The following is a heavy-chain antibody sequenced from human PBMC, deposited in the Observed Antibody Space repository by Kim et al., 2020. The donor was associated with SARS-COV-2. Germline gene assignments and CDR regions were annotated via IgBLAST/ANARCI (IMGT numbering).Heavy chain of an antibody. CDR2: IYYSGST. CDR3: ARGFHSGYAK. V-gene: IGHV4-31*03. J-gene: IGHJ4*02. D-gene: IGHD5-12*01. CDR1: GGSISSGGYY. Sequence: SETLSLTCTVSGGSISSGGYYWSWIRQHPGKGLEWIGYIYYSGSTYYNPSLKSRVTISVDTSKNQFSLKLSSVTAADTAVYYCARGFHSGYAKWGQGTLVTVSS.